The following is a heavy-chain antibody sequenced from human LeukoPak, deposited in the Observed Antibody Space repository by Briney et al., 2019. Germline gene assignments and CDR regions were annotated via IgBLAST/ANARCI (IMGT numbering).Heavy chain of an antibody. Sequence: KPSETLSLTCTVPGGSISSYYWSWIRQPPGKGLEWIGYIYYSGSTNYNPSLKSRVTISVDKSKNQFSLKLSSVTAADTAVYYCARVWDFRSYHSDAFDIWGQGTMVTVSS. CDR1: GGSISSYY. J-gene: IGHJ3*02. D-gene: IGHD3-3*01. V-gene: IGHV4-59*12. CDR3: ARVWDFRSYHSDAFDI. CDR2: IYYSGST.